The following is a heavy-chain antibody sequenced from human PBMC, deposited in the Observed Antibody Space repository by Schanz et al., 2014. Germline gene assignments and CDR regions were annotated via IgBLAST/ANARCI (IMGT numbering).Heavy chain of an antibody. CDR2: LSWNSGST. D-gene: IGHD6-6*01. Sequence: SCAASGFPVTGYYMRWVRQAPGKGLEWVSGLSWNSGSTLDADSVKGRFTISRSNAKTSSFLDMNRLKAEDTAFHYCAHDHAIAAQRSSQHRGQGPPVDVSP. CDR1: GFPVTGYY. J-gene: IGHJ1*01. CDR3: AHDHAIAAQRSSQH. V-gene: IGHV3-9*01.